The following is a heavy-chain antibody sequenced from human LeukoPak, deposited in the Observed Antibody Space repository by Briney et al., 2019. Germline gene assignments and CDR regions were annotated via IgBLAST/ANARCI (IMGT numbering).Heavy chain of an antibody. V-gene: IGHV4-4*02. D-gene: IGHD4-17*01. CDR1: GASMSSTKW. Sequence: SETLSLTCAVSGASMSSTKWWSWVRPPPGKGLEWIGEIYHSGSTNYNPSLKSRTTISLDNSKNQFSLNMNSVTAADTAVYYCVTSTVMDEYCFDYWAQGTLVTVSS. CDR2: IYHSGST. CDR3: VTSTVMDEYCFDY. J-gene: IGHJ4*02.